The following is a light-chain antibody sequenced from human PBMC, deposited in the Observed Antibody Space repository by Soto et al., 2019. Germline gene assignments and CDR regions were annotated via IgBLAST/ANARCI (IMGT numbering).Light chain of an antibody. CDR3: QAYDYSLTAFV. CDR1: NSNLGTGYD. V-gene: IGLV1-40*01. Sequence: QAVLTQPPSVSGAPGQRVTISCTGNNSNLGTGYDVHWFQQLPGAAPKLVVFGNRNRPSGVPERFSGSKSGTSASLAITGLQAEDQADYYCQAYDYSLTAFVFGGGTKLTVL. J-gene: IGLJ3*02. CDR2: GNR.